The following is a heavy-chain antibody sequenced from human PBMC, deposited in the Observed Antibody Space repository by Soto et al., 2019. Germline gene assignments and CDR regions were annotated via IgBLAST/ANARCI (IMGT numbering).Heavy chain of an antibody. Sequence: GGSLRLSCAASGFTFSSYAMSWARQAPGKGLEWVSAISGSGGSTYYADSVKGRFTISRDNSKNTLYLQMNSLRAEDTAVYYCAKDRWPRGYSYGPMDVWGQGTTVTVSS. CDR3: AKDRWPRGYSYGPMDV. D-gene: IGHD5-18*01. J-gene: IGHJ6*02. CDR2: ISGSGGST. CDR1: GFTFSSYA. V-gene: IGHV3-23*01.